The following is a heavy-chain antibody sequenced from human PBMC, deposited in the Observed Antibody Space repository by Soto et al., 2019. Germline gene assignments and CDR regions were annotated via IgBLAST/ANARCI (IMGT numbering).Heavy chain of an antibody. D-gene: IGHD6-13*01. CDR2: ISSSSSYI. V-gene: IGHV3-21*01. Sequence: EVQLVESGGGLVKPGGPLSLSCAASGFTLGGYSRTWVRQPPGRGLEGVSSISSSSSYIYYADSVKGRFTISRDNAKNSLYLQVNSLRAEDTAVYYCAREGIAAALDYWGQGTLVTVSS. CDR3: AREGIAAALDY. J-gene: IGHJ4*02. CDR1: GFTLGGYS.